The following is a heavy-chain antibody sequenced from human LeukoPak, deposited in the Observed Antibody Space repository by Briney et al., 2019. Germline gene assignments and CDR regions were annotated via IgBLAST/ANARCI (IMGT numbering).Heavy chain of an antibody. D-gene: IGHD2-21*02. V-gene: IGHV4-39*01. CDR2: IYYSGST. J-gene: IGHJ4*02. Sequence: SETLSLTCTVSGGSLSSGSYYWSWIRQPPGKGLEWIGSIYYSGSTYYNPSLNSRVTISVDTSKNQFSLKLSSVTAADTAVYYCARLLVGTLYYFDYWGQGTLVTVSS. CDR1: GGSLSSGSYY. CDR3: ARLLVGTLYYFDY.